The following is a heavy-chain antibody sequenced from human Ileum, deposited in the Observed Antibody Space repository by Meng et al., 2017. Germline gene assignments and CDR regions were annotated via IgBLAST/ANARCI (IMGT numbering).Heavy chain of an antibody. Sequence: GRLPQSWPGLLQPSGSRSLTSASYGGSFSGYYWSWIRQPPGKGLEWIGEINHSGSTNYNPSLKSRVTISVDTSKNQFSLKLSSVTAADTAVYYCARVSSMIMVYGGSYFDYWGQGTLVTVSS. CDR2: INHSGST. D-gene: IGHD2-8*01. CDR3: ARVSSMIMVYGGSYFDY. CDR1: GGSFSGYY. J-gene: IGHJ4*02. V-gene: IGHV4-34*01.